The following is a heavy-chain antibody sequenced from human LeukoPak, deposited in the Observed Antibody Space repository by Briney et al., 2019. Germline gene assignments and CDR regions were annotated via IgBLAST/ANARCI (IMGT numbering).Heavy chain of an antibody. CDR1: GYTFTSYY. J-gene: IGHJ3*02. V-gene: IGHV1-46*01. D-gene: IGHD1-26*01. CDR2: INPSGGST. Sequence: GASVKVSCKASGYTFTSYYMHWVRQAPGQGLEWMGIINPSGGSTTYAQKFQGRVTMTRDTSTSTVYIELSSLRSEDTAVYYCAKGGWELRSPHGAFDIWGQGTMVTVPS. CDR3: AKGGWELRSPHGAFDI.